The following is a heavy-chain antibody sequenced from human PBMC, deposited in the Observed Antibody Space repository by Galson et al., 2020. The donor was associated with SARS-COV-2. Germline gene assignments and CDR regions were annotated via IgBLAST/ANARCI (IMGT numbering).Heavy chain of an antibody. J-gene: IGHJ6*02. CDR2: INPNSGGT. CDR3: ARVIPSVVTDYGMDV. D-gene: IGHD5-18*01. Sequence: GESLKISCKASGYTFTGYYMHWVRQAPGQGLEWMGWINPNSGGTNYAQKFQGRVTMTRDTSISTAYMELSRLRSDDTAVYYCARVIPSVVTDYGMDVWGQGTTVTVSS. V-gene: IGHV1-2*02. CDR1: GYTFTGYY.